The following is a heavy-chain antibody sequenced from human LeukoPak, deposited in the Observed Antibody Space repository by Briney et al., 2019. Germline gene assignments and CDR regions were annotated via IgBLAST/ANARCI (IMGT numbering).Heavy chain of an antibody. J-gene: IGHJ4*02. V-gene: IGHV1-18*01. Sequence: ASVKVSCKASGYTFTSYGIGWVRQAPGQGLEWMGWISAYNGNTNYAQKLQGRVTMTTDTSTSTAYMELRSLRSDDTAVYYCARGRRPKDGGSCLLGDWGQGTLVTVSS. CDR3: ARGRRPKDGGSCLLGD. CDR2: ISAYNGNT. CDR1: GYTFTSYG. D-gene: IGHD2-15*01.